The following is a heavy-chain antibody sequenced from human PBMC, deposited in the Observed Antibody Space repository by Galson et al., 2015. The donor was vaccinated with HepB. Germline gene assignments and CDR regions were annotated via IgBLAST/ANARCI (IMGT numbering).Heavy chain of an antibody. CDR2: ISYDGSKL. Sequence: SLRLSCAASGFILSSYGMHWVRQAPGKGLEWLAGISYDGSKLFYADSVKGRFTISRDNSKNALSLQMNSLRAEDTAVYYCARGGGYFDWLFPFDIWGRGTMVTVSS. V-gene: IGHV3-30*06. J-gene: IGHJ3*02. CDR1: GFILSSYG. D-gene: IGHD3-9*01. CDR3: ARGGGYFDWLFPFDI.